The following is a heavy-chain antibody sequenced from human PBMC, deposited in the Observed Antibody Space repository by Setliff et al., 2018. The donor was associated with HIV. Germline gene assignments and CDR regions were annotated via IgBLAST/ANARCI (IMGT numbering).Heavy chain of an antibody. V-gene: IGHV4-59*12. D-gene: IGHD5-12*01. CDR2: IYYSGST. J-gene: IGHJ6*02. Sequence: SETLSLTCTVSGDSISNYYWSWVRQPPGKGLEWIGYIYYSGSTYYNPSLKSRVSMSVDTSENQFSLKLSSVTAADTAVYYCAREIWGQVAHVPYGMDVWGQGTTVTVSS. CDR1: GDSISNYY. CDR3: AREIWGQVAHVPYGMDV.